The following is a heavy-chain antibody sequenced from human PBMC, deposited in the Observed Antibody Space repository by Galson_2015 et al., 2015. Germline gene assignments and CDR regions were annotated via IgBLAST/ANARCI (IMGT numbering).Heavy chain of an antibody. D-gene: IGHD1-26*01. CDR1: GFTFSNYD. J-gene: IGHJ4*02. V-gene: IGHV3-23*01. CDR3: AKGREWELPLDY. CDR2: ISDSGTRT. Sequence: SLRLSCATSGFTFSNYDMSWVRQAQGKGLEWVSTISDSGTRTYYADSVKGRFTISRDNSKNTLYLQMNSLRAEDTAVYYCAKGREWELPLDYWGQGALVTVPS.